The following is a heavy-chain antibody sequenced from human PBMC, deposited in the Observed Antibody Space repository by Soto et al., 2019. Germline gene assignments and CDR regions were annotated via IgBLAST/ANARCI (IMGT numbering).Heavy chain of an antibody. J-gene: IGHJ4*02. CDR3: ARVRRAGDYAC. D-gene: IGHD4-17*01. Sequence: GGSLRLSCAASGFTFSSYWMHWVRQAPGKGLVWVSRINSDGSSTSYADSVKGRFTISRDNAKNTLYLQMNSLRAEDTAVYYCARVRRAGDYACWGQGTLVTVSS. CDR2: INSDGSST. CDR1: GFTFSSYW. V-gene: IGHV3-74*01.